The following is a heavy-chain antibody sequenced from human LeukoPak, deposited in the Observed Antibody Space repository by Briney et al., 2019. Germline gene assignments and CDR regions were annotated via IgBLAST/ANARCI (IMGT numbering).Heavy chain of an antibody. D-gene: IGHD6-19*01. V-gene: IGHV4-34*01. CDR2: INHSGST. CDR1: GGSFSGYY. CDR3: ARHGIAVSVGEWFDP. J-gene: IGHJ5*02. Sequence: SETLSLTCAVYGGSFSGYYWSWIRQPPGKGLEWIGEINHSGSTNYNPSLKSRVTISVDTSKSHFSLELSSVTAADTAVYYCARHGIAVSVGEWFDPWGRGTLVTVSS.